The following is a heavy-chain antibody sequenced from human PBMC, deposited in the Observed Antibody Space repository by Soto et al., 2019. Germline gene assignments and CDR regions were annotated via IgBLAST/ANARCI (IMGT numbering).Heavy chain of an antibody. J-gene: IGHJ5*02. V-gene: IGHV1-46*01. D-gene: IGHD5-18*01. Sequence: ASVKVSCKASGYTFTRYFIHWVRQAPGQGLERIGIVNPKGGRTTHEQKFTGRVTKTVDTSKRKMNRELKGVTSEDKGVYYCARARGYCYDSGFDLWGQGTLVTVSS. CDR2: VNPKGGRT. CDR1: GYTFTRYF. CDR3: ARARGYCYDSGFDL.